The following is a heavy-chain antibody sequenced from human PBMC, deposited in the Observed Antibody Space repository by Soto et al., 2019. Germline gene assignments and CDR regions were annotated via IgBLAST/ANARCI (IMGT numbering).Heavy chain of an antibody. D-gene: IGHD5-18*01. Sequence: QVQLVESGGGVVQPGRSLRLSCAASGLTFSSYAMHWVRQAPGKGLEWVAVISYDGSYKNYADSVKGRFTISRDDSRNTLYLQLNSLRAEDTAVYYWARGLGGYSYADCWGQGTLVTVSS. CDR1: GLTFSSYA. CDR3: ARGLGGYSYADC. V-gene: IGHV3-30-3*01. J-gene: IGHJ4*02. CDR2: ISYDGSYK.